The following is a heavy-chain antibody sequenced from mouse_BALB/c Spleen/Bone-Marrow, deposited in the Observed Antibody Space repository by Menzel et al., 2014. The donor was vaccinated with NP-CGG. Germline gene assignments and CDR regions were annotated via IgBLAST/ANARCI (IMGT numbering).Heavy chain of an antibody. CDR1: GFNIKDTY. CDR2: VDPANGNT. V-gene: IGHV14-3*02. Sequence: EVQLQQSGAELVKPGASVKLSCTASGFNIKDTYMHWVKQRPEQGLEWIGRVDPANGNTKYDPKFQGKATITADTSSNTAYLQLSSLTSEDTAVYYCARYRLGTYFDYWGQATTLPVTS. J-gene: IGHJ2*01. CDR3: ARYRLGTYFDY. D-gene: IGHD2-14*01.